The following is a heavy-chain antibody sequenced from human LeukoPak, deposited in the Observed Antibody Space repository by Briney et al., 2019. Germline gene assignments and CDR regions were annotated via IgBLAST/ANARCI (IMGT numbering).Heavy chain of an antibody. CDR2: IYYLGST. V-gene: IGHV4-31*03. CDR1: GGSIRSGGYY. CDR3: ARFLWSDDIYFDY. Sequence: PSETLSLTCTVSGGSIRSGGYYWSWVRQHPGKGLDWIGYIYYLGSTSYNPSLKSRVTISVDTSKNQFSLRLSSVTAADTAVYYCARFLWSDDIYFDYWGQGTLVTVSS. J-gene: IGHJ4*02. D-gene: IGHD3-3*01.